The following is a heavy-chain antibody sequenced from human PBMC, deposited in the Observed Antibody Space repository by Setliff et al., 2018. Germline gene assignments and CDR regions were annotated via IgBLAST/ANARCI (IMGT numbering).Heavy chain of an antibody. D-gene: IGHD3-10*01. CDR3: ARHHRGVIISWFDP. CDR2: IYYSGST. V-gene: IGHV4-39*01. Sequence: SETLSLTCAVSGGSISSSSYYWGWIRQPPGKGLEWIGSIYYSGSTYYNPSLKSRVTISVDTSKNQFSLKLSSVTAADTAVYYCARHHRGVIISWFDPWGQGTLVTVSS. CDR1: GGSISSSSYY. J-gene: IGHJ5*02.